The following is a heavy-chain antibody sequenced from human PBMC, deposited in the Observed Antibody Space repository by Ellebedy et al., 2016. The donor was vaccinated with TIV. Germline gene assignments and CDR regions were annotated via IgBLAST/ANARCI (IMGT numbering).Heavy chain of an antibody. V-gene: IGHV1-69*13. D-gene: IGHD3-10*01. CDR3: ASMVRGDWYFDL. Sequence: SVKVSXXASGGTFSSYAISWVRQAPGQGLEWMGGIIPIFGTANYAQKFQGRVTITADESTSTAYMELSSLRSEDTAVYYCASMVRGDWYFDLWGRGTLVTVSS. CDR1: GGTFSSYA. CDR2: IIPIFGTA. J-gene: IGHJ2*01.